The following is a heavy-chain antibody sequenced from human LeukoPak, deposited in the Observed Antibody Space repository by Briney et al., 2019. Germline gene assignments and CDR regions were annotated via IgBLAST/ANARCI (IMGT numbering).Heavy chain of an antibody. CDR2: IYPSDSVT. V-gene: IGHV5-51*01. CDR3: ASPIGGHGMDV. D-gene: IGHD3-10*01. Sequence: GESLKISCKGSGYSFPSYWIGWVRQMPGKGLEWMGIIYPSDSVTRYSPSFQGQVTISADKSINTAYLQWSSLKVSDAAMYYCASPIGGHGMDVWGQGTTLTVSS. J-gene: IGHJ6*02. CDR1: GYSFPSYW.